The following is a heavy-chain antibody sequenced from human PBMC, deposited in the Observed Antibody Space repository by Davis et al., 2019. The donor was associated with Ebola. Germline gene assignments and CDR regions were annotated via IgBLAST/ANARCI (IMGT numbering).Heavy chain of an antibody. CDR2: IYHSGST. CDR1: GGFISSGGYS. V-gene: IGHV4-30-2*01. D-gene: IGHD5-12*01. J-gene: IGHJ4*02. Sequence: SETLSLTCAVSGGFISSGGYSWSWIRQPPGKGLEWIGYIYHSGSTYYNPSLKSRVTISVDRSKNQFSLKLSSVTAADTAVYYCARAGWLHHTVDYWGQGTLVTVSS. CDR3: ARAGWLHHTVDY.